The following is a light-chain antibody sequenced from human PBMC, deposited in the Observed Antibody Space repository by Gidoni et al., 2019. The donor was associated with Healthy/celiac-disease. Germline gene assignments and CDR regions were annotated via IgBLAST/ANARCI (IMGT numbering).Light chain of an antibody. CDR2: DAS. Sequence: DIQLTQSPSTLSASVGDRVTIPCRASQSISSWLPWYQQKPGKAPKLLIYDASSLESGVPSRFSGSGSGTEFTLTISSLQPDVFATYYCQQYNSYSRTFGQGTKVEIK. J-gene: IGKJ1*01. CDR1: QSISSW. CDR3: QQYNSYSRT. V-gene: IGKV1-5*01.